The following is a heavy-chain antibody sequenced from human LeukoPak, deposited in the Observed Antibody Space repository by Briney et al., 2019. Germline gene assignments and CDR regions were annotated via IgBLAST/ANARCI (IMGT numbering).Heavy chain of an antibody. CDR3: ARGLAYYYGSGSYGFHY. D-gene: IGHD3-10*01. CDR1: GFTFSSYE. Sequence: GGSLRLSCAASGFTFSSYEMNWVRQAPGKGLEWVSYISSSGSTIYYADSVKGRFTISRDNAKNSLYLQMNSLRAEDTGVYYCARGLAYYYGSGSYGFHYWGQGTLVTVSS. V-gene: IGHV3-48*03. J-gene: IGHJ4*02. CDR2: ISSSGSTI.